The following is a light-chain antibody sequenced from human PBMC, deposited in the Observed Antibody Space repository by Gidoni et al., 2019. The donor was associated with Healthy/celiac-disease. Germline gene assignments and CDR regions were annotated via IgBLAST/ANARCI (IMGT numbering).Light chain of an antibody. V-gene: IGKV3-11*01. CDR2: DAS. CDR1: QSVSSY. J-gene: IGKJ3*01. CDR3: QQRSNWLFT. Sequence: ELVLPQSPAPLSLSPGERATLSCRASQSVSSYLAWYQQKPGQAPRLLIYDASNRATGIPARFSGSGSGTDFTLTISSLEPEDFAVYYCQQRSNWLFTFXPXTKVDIK.